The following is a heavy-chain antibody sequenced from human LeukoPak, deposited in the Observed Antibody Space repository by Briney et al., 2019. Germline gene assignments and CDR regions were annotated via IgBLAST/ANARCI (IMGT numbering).Heavy chain of an antibody. CDR1: GFTFSSYW. CDR3: ARDPYGSGSYWNC. Sequence: PGGSLRLSCAASGFTFSSYWMNWVRQAPGKGLEWVANIKQDGTEKYYVDSVKGRFTISRDNAKNSLYLQMNSLRAEDTAVYYCARDPYGSGSYWNCWGQGTLVTVSS. J-gene: IGHJ4*02. V-gene: IGHV3-7*01. D-gene: IGHD3-10*01. CDR2: IKQDGTEK.